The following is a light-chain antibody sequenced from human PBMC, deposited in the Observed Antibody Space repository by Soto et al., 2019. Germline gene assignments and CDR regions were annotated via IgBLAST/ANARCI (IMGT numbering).Light chain of an antibody. Sequence: DIQMTQSPSSLSASVGDRVTITCRASQGSVNYLAWFQQKPGEAPKTLIYAASSLQSGVPSRFSASGSGTDFSLTISSLQPEDFATYYCQQYNAYPLTFGGGTRVEIK. J-gene: IGKJ4*01. CDR2: AAS. CDR3: QQYNAYPLT. CDR1: QGSVNY. V-gene: IGKV1-16*01.